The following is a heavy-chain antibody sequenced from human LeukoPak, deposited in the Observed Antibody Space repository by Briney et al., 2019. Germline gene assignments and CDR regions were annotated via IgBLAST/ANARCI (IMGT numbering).Heavy chain of an antibody. D-gene: IGHD4-23*01. V-gene: IGHV1-46*01. J-gene: IGHJ5*02. CDR2: INPSGGST. Sequence: GASVKVSFKASGYTFTSYYMHWVRQAPGQGLEWMGIINPSGGSTSYAQKFQGRVTMTRDTSTSTVYMELSSLRSEDTAVYYCARETETGGNSDWFDPWGQGTLVTVSS. CDR3: ARETETGGNSDWFDP. CDR1: GYTFTSYY.